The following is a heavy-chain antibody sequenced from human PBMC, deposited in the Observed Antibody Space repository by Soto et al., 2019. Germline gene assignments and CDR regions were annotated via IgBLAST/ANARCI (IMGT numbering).Heavy chain of an antibody. Sequence: PGESLKISCKGFGYSFTSYWIGWVRQMPGKGLEWMGIIYPGDSDTRYSPSFQGQVTISADKSISTAYLQWSSLKASDTAMYYCARYTPKDIVVVVDATTNDYGEHYYFEYWGQGTLVTVSS. D-gene: IGHD2-15*01. J-gene: IGHJ4*02. V-gene: IGHV5-51*01. CDR1: GYSFTSYW. CDR2: IYPGDSDT. CDR3: ARYTPKDIVVVVDATTNDYGEHYYFEY.